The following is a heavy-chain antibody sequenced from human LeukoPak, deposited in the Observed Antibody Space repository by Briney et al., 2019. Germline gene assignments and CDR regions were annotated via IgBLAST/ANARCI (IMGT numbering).Heavy chain of an antibody. CDR2: IYSSGST. Sequence: PSETLSLTCTVSGGSISNYYWSWIRQPAGKGLEWIGRIYSSGSTNYNPSLKSRVTMSVDTSKNQFSLKLSSVTAADTAAYYCATKTYGKEAFDIWGQGTMVTVSP. CDR1: GGSISNYY. V-gene: IGHV4-4*07. CDR3: ATKTYGKEAFDI. J-gene: IGHJ3*02. D-gene: IGHD3-16*01.